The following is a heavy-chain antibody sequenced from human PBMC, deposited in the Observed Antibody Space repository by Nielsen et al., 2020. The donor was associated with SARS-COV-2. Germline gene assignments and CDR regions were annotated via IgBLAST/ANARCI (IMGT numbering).Heavy chain of an antibody. CDR3: ARDRTAMVEGEYYFDY. J-gene: IGHJ4*02. V-gene: IGHV3-33*01. Sequence: GESLKISCAASEFTFSSYGMHWVRQAPGKGLEWVAVIWYDGSNKYYADSVKGRFTISRDNSKNTLYLQMNSLRAEDTAVYYCARDRTAMVEGEYYFDYWGQGTLVTVSS. CDR1: EFTFSSYG. D-gene: IGHD5-18*01. CDR2: IWYDGSNK.